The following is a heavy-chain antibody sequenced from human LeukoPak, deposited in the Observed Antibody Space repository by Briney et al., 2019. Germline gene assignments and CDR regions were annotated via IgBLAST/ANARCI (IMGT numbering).Heavy chain of an antibody. CDR3: ARGVPWIQLWLHRLQNNWFDP. Sequence: SETLSLTCTVSGASISSSRYYWGWIRQPPGKGLEWIGTIFYSGSTYYNPSLKSRVTISVDTSKNQFSLKLSSVTAADTAVYYCARGVPWIQLWLHRLQNNWFDPWGQGTLVTISS. CDR1: GASISSSRYY. V-gene: IGHV4-39*07. J-gene: IGHJ5*02. CDR2: IFYSGST. D-gene: IGHD5-18*01.